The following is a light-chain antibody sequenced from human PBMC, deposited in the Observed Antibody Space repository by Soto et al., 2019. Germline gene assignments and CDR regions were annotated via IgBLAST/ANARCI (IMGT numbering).Light chain of an antibody. Sequence: EILLTQSPATLSLSSGGRATLSCRASQSVSSYLAWHQQKPGQAPRLLIYDASNRATGIPARFSGSGSGTDFTLTISRLEPEDFAVYYCQQYGRSPSTFGQGTRLEIK. CDR1: QSVSSY. J-gene: IGKJ5*01. V-gene: IGKV3-20*01. CDR3: QQYGRSPST. CDR2: DAS.